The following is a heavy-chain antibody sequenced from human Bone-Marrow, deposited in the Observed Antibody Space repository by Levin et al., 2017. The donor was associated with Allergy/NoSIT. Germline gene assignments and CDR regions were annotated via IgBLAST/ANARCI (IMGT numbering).Heavy chain of an antibody. CDR2: VLYDGTDT. Sequence: GESLKISCVTSGFTFSNYGMHWVRQAPGKGLEWVAVVLYDGTDTHYADAVKGRFAISRDNSEHTLYLHMDSLRPEDTAVYFCAKVFVPFGASLTTYYYYSALDVWGQGTTVTVSS. V-gene: IGHV3-30*18. CDR3: AKVFVPFGASLTTYYYYSALDV. CDR1: GFTFSNYG. D-gene: IGHD3-3*01. J-gene: IGHJ6*02.